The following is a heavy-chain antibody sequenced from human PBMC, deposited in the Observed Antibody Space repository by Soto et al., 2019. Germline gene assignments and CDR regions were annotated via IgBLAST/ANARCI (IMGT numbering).Heavy chain of an antibody. CDR3: ARRAGGAVVWYYDL. V-gene: IGHV3-23*01. Sequence: EEQLLESGGGVVQRGGSLRLSCAASGFIFSNYAMTWVRQAPGKGLEWVSGISGRGGSTYDADSVKGRLTMSRDNSKNPLYLQMNSLSAEDTAIYYCARRAGGAVVWYYDLWGRGTLVTV. D-gene: IGHD2-21*01. J-gene: IGHJ2*01. CDR2: ISGRGGST. CDR1: GFIFSNYA.